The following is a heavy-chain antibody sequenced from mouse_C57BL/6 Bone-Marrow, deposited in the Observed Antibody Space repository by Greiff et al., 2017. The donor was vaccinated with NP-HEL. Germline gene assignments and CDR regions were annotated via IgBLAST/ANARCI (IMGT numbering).Heavy chain of an antibody. D-gene: IGHD2-3*01. V-gene: IGHV1-72*01. Sequence: VKLQESGAELARPGASVKLSCKASGYTFTSYWMHWVKQRPGRGLEWIGRIDPNSGGTKYNEKFKSKATLTVDKPSSTAYMQLSSLTSEDSAVYYCAREGSNVGYWDFDYWGQGTTLTVSS. CDR2: IDPNSGGT. CDR1: GYTFTSYW. CDR3: AREGSNVGYWDFDY. J-gene: IGHJ2*01.